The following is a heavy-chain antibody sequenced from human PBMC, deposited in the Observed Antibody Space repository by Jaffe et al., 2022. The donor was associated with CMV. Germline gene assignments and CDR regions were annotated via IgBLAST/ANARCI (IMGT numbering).Heavy chain of an antibody. Sequence: EVQLLESGGGLVQPGGSLRLSCAASGFTFSSYAMSWVRQAPGKGLEWVSAISGSGGSTYYADSVKGRFTISRDNSKNTLYLQMNSLRAEDTAVYYCAKDGGDIVVVPAADPVYYYYGMDVWGQGTTVTVSS. D-gene: IGHD2-2*01. CDR2: ISGSGGST. CDR3: AKDGGDIVVVPAADPVYYYYGMDV. J-gene: IGHJ6*02. CDR1: GFTFSSYA. V-gene: IGHV3-23*01.